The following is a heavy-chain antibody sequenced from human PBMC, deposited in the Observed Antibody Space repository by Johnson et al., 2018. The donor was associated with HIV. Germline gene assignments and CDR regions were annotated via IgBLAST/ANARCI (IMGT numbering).Heavy chain of an antibody. J-gene: IGHJ3*02. V-gene: IGHV3-30*04. CDR3: AKDRQWGPRDAFDI. Sequence: QVRLVESGGGVVQPGRSLRLSCAASGFTFSSYAMHWVRQAPGKGLEWVAVISYDGSNKYYADSVKGRFTIYRDNSKNTRYLQMNSLRAEDTAVYYCAKDRQWGPRDAFDIWGQGTMVTVSS. CDR2: ISYDGSNK. D-gene: IGHD6-19*01. CDR1: GFTFSSYA.